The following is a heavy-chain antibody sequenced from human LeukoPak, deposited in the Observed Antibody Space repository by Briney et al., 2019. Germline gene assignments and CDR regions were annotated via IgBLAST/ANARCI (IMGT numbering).Heavy chain of an antibody. D-gene: IGHD6-13*01. Sequence: GGSLGLSCAASGFTFSSYAMSWVRQAPGKGLEWVSAISGSGGSTYYADSVKGRFTISRDNSKNTLYLQMNSLRAEDTAVYYCAKNGFGYSSSWTYYFDYWGQGTLVTVSS. CDR3: AKNGFGYSSSWTYYFDY. V-gene: IGHV3-23*01. J-gene: IGHJ4*02. CDR1: GFTFSSYA. CDR2: ISGSGGST.